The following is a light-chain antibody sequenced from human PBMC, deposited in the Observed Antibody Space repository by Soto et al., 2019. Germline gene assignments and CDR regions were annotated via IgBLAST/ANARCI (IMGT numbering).Light chain of an antibody. CDR3: QQYNEWPPFT. CDR1: QIFITN. Sequence: EIVLTQSPATLSVSPGKRATLFCRASQIFITNLAWYQQKLGQAPRVLIYAASTRATGIPDRFSGSVSGTEFTLTISSLQSEDFAVYYCQQYNEWPPFTFGQGTRLEI. V-gene: IGKV3-15*01. CDR2: AAS. J-gene: IGKJ5*01.